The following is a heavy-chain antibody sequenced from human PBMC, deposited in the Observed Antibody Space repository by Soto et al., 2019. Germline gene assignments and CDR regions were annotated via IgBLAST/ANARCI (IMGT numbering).Heavy chain of an antibody. V-gene: IGHV3-74*01. CDR1: GFTFGSSW. J-gene: IGHJ4*02. CDR3: AKIVTTGIAGGYFES. D-gene: IGHD6-13*01. CDR2: INSDGSST. Sequence: EVQLVESGGDLVQPGGSLRLSYAASGFTFGSSWMHWIRQDPERGLVWVARINSDGSSTDYADSVKGRFTISRDNAQNTLSLQMSSLRVEDTAVYYCAKIVTTGIAGGYFESWGQGALVTVSS.